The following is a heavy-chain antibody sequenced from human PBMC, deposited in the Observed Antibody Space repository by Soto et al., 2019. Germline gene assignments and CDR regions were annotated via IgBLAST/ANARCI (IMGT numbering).Heavy chain of an antibody. V-gene: IGHV4-34*01. Sequence: SETLSLTCAVYGGSFSGYYWTWIRQPPGTGLEWIGEINHSGSTNYNPSLKGRVTISVGTSKNQFSLKLTSVTAADTAVYYCARDKIPGLFDYWGQGTLVTVSS. CDR3: ARDKIPGLFDY. CDR1: GGSFSGYY. J-gene: IGHJ4*02. CDR2: INHSGST. D-gene: IGHD2-2*02.